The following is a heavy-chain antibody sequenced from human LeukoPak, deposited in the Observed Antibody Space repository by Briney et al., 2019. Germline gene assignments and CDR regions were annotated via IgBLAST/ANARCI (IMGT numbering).Heavy chain of an antibody. CDR2: IRYDGSNK. V-gene: IGHV3-30*02. CDR1: GFTFSSYG. Sequence: GGSLRLSCAACGFTFSSYGMHWVRQAPGKGLEWVAFIRYDGSNKYYADSVKGRFTISRDSSKNTLYLQMNSLRAEDTAVYYCAKDQARRQLGYYYYMDVWGKGTTVTVSS. D-gene: IGHD6-13*01. J-gene: IGHJ6*03. CDR3: AKDQARRQLGYYYYMDV.